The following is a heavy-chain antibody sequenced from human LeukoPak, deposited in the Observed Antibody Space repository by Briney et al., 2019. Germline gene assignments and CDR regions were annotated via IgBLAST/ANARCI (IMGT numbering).Heavy chain of an antibody. CDR2: IYYSGST. CDR3: ARDGGVTYYYFYYYMDV. Sequence: SETLSLTCTVSGGSISSYYWSWIRQPPGKGLEWIGSIYYSGSTYYNPSLKSRVIISVDTSKNQFSLKLSSVTAADTAVYYCARDGGVTYYYFYYYMDVWGKGTTVTVSS. D-gene: IGHD3-16*01. J-gene: IGHJ6*03. V-gene: IGHV4-59*12. CDR1: GGSISSYY.